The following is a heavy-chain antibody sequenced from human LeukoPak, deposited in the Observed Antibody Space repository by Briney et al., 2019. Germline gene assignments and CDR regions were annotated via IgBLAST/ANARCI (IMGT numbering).Heavy chain of an antibody. CDR1: GFTFSSYA. CDR2: ISGSGGST. CDR3: AKINIYGDYFFDF. J-gene: IGHJ4*02. Sequence: GGSLRLSCAASGFTFSSYAMSWVRQAPGKGLEWVSAISGSGGSTYYADSVKGRFTISRDSSKNTLYLQMNSLRGEDTAIYYCAKINIYGDYFFDFWGQGTLVTVSS. D-gene: IGHD5-18*01. V-gene: IGHV3-23*01.